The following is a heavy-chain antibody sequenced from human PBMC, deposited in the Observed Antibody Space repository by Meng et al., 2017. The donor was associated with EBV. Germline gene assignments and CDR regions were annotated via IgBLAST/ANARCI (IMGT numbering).Heavy chain of an antibody. V-gene: IGHV1-2*06. J-gene: IGHJ4*02. Sequence: VQLVQAGAGVKKPGASVKVSCKASGYTFTGYYMHWVRQAPGQGLEWMGRINPNSGGTNYAQKFQGRVTMTRDTSISTAYMELSRLRSDDTAVYYCARVGIAVAGTGDYWGQGTLVNVSS. CDR1: GYTFTGYY. D-gene: IGHD6-19*01. CDR3: ARVGIAVAGTGDY. CDR2: INPNSGGT.